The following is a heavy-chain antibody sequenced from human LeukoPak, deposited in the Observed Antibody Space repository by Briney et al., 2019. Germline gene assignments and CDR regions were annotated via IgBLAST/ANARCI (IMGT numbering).Heavy chain of an antibody. J-gene: IGHJ4*02. CDR3: TPSLYDILTGSDY. D-gene: IGHD3-9*01. V-gene: IGHV3-73*01. Sequence: PGGSLRLSCAVSGVTFSGSSMRWVRQAPGKGLEWVGRIRSKANSYATAYATAVKGRFTISRDESKNTAYLRMNSLKTADTAVYYCTPSLYDILTGSDYWGQGTLVTVSS. CDR1: GVTFSGSS. CDR2: IRSKANSYAT.